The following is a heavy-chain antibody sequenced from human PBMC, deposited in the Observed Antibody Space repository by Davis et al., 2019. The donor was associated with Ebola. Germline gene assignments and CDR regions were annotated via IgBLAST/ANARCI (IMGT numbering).Heavy chain of an antibody. CDR3: ARVNLWSRGWGMDV. J-gene: IGHJ6*04. D-gene: IGHD2-21*01. CDR1: EFMFSDYS. CDR2: ISSGGTTT. V-gene: IGHV3-48*02. Sequence: GGSLRLSCAASEFMFSDYSMNWVRQTPGKGLEWLSYISSGGTTTYYADSVRGRFTTSRDNAKNSLYLQMNSIRHEDTAVYYCARVNLWSRGWGMDVWGKGTTVTVSS.